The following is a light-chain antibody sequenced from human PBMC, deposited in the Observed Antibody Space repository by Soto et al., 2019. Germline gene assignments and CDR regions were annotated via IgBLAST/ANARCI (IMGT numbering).Light chain of an antibody. Sequence: DIQMTQSPSTLSASVGDSVTITCRASQSISSWLAWYQQMPGKAPKLLIYDASSLHSGVPSRFSGSGSGTEFTLTISSLQPDDFATYYCQQYNTYSWTFGQGTKVDIK. CDR3: QQYNTYSWT. V-gene: IGKV1-5*01. CDR2: DAS. J-gene: IGKJ1*01. CDR1: QSISSW.